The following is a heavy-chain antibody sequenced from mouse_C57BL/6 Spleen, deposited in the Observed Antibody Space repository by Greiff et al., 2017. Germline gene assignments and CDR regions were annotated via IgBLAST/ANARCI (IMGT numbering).Heavy chain of an antibody. J-gene: IGHJ2*01. CDR1: GYTFTSYW. CDR3: ARGGTYYYGSSYVSSFDY. V-gene: IGHV1-52*01. CDR2: IDPSDSET. D-gene: IGHD1-1*01. Sequence: QVQLKQPGAELVRPGSSVKLSCKASGYTFTSYWMHWVKQRPIQGLEWIGNIDPSDSETHYNQKFKDKATLTVDKSSSTAYMQLSSLTSEDSAVYYCARGGTYYYGSSYVSSFDYWGQGTTLTVSS.